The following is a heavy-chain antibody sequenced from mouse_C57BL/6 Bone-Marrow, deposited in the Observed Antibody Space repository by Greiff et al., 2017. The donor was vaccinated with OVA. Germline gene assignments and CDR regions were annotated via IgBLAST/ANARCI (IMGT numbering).Heavy chain of an antibody. CDR1: GFTFSNYW. CDR3: TAYYEYEDWYFEV. CDR2: IRLKSDNYAT. V-gene: IGHV6-3*01. D-gene: IGHD2-4*01. J-gene: IGHJ1*03. Sequence: EVKLEESGGGLVQPGGSMKLSCVASGFTFSNYWMNWVRQSPEKGLEWVAQIRLKSDNYATHYAESVKGRFTISRDDSKSSVYLQMNNLRAEDTGIDYYTAYYEYEDWYFEVWGTGTTVTVSS.